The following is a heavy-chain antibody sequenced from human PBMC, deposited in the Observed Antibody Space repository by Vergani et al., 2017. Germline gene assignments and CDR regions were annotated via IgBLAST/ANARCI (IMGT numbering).Heavy chain of an antibody. CDR1: GFTFADYA. Sequence: EVQLVESGGALFRLGSSLRFSCAASGFTFADYAIHWVRQAPGKGLEWVPGISWNSGSIGYADSVKGRFTISRDNAKNSLYLQMNSLRAEDTALYYCAKDHYDFWSGYPNLSPFDFWGRGTLVTVSS. CDR2: ISWNSGSI. J-gene: IGHJ2*01. V-gene: IGHV3-9*01. CDR3: AKDHYDFWSGYPNLSPFDF. D-gene: IGHD3-3*01.